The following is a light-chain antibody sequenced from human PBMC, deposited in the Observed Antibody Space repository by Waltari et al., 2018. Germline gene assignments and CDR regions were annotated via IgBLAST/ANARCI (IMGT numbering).Light chain of an antibody. J-gene: IGLJ7*01. CDR3: AAWDDSLAGVV. V-gene: IGLV1-44*01. CDR1: NFNSAGNP. CDR2: NDN. Sequence: QSVATQPPSASGTPGQRVTIPCSGPNFNSAGNPVNWYQKPPGTAPKLLIYNDNQRPSGVPDRFSGSKSGTSASLAISGLQSEDEADYYCAAWDDSLAGVVFGGGTHLTVL.